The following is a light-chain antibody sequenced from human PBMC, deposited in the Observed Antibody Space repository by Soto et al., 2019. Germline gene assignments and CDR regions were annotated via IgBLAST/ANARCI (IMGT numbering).Light chain of an antibody. CDR3: QHYYRHWT. J-gene: IGKJ1*01. CDR2: WAS. CDR1: QSVLYSSNNKNY. V-gene: IGKV4-1*01. Sequence: DIVVTQSPDSLAASLGERATINCKSSQSVLYSSNNKNYFAWYEQKPGQPPKLLIYWASTRESGVPDRFSGSGSGTDFTLTISSLQAEDVAVYSCQHYYRHWTCGQGTKVYIK.